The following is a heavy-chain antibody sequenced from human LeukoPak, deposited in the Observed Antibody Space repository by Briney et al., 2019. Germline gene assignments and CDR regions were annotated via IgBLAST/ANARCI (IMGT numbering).Heavy chain of an antibody. CDR2: INPNSGGT. D-gene: IGHD3-10*01. CDR1: GYIFTYSY. CDR3: ARWGRITMVRGVPRGWFDP. J-gene: IGHJ5*02. Sequence: GSVKVSCNTSGYIFTYSYIHWVRQAPGQGLEWMGWINPNSGGTNYAQKFQGRVTMTRDTSISTAYMELSRLRSDDTAVYYCARWGRITMVRGVPRGWFDPWGQGTLVTVSS. V-gene: IGHV1-2*02.